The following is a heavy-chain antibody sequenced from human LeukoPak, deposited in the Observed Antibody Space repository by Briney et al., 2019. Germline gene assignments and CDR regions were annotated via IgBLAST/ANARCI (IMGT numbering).Heavy chain of an antibody. V-gene: IGHV1-46*01. D-gene: IGHD5-18*01. CDR3: ARVSGYSYGRFFDY. CDR2: INPSGGST. CDR1: GYTFTIYY. J-gene: IGHJ4*02. Sequence: ASVTVSFKASGYTFTIYYIHWVRQAPGQGLEWMGLINPSGGSTRYAQKFQGRVTMTRDTSTSTVYVELSSLRSEDTAVYYCARVSGYSYGRFFDYWGQGTLVTVSS.